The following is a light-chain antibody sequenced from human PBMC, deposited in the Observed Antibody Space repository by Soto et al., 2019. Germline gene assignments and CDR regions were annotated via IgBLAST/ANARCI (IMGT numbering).Light chain of an antibody. CDR1: RSDVGGYNF. CDR2: EVS. J-gene: IGLJ2*01. Sequence: QSALTQPASVSGSPGQSITISCTGTRSDVGGYNFVSWYQHHPGKVPKLILYEVSNRPSGISNRFSGSKSGNTASLTISGLQAEDEADYYCGSYTSIRTLVLGGGTKLTVL. CDR3: GSYTSIRTLV. V-gene: IGLV2-14*01.